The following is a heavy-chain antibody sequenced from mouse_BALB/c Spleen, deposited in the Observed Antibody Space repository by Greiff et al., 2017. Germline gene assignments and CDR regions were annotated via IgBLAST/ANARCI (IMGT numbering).Heavy chain of an antibody. CDR3: ARSDGNYPWFAY. D-gene: IGHD2-1*01. Sequence: DVMLVESGGGLVQPGGSRKLSCAASGFTFSSFGMHWVRQAPEKGLEWVAYISSGSSTIYYADTVKGRFTISRDNPKNTLFLQMTSLRSEDTAMYYCARSDGNYPWFAYWGQGTLVTVSA. J-gene: IGHJ3*01. CDR2: ISSGSSTI. V-gene: IGHV5-17*02. CDR1: GFTFSSFG.